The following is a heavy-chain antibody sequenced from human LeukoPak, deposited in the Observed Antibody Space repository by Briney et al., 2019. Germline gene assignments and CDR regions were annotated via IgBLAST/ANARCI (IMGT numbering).Heavy chain of an antibody. CDR2: ISGGGRST. J-gene: IGHJ4*02. Sequence: GGSLRLSCAASGFTFSSCAMSWVRQAPGKGLEWVSAISGGGRSTTYADSVKGRFTISRDNSKSTLYVQMDSLRAEDTAVYYCAKAGPYDSSDYSYDYWGQGTLVTVSS. V-gene: IGHV3-23*01. CDR1: GFTFSSCA. CDR3: AKAGPYDSSDYSYDY. D-gene: IGHD3-22*01.